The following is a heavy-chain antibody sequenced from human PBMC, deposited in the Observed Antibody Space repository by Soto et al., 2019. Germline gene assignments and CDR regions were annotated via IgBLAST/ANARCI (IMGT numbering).Heavy chain of an antibody. V-gene: IGHV4-59*01. Sequence: SETLSLTCTVSGGSISSYYWSWIRQPPGKGLEWIGYIYYSGSTNYNPSLKSRVTISVDTSKNQFSLKLSSVTAADTAVYYCARGWNYRGWFDPWGQGPLVTVSS. CDR3: ARGWNYRGWFDP. CDR1: GGSISSYY. J-gene: IGHJ5*02. CDR2: IYYSGST. D-gene: IGHD1-7*01.